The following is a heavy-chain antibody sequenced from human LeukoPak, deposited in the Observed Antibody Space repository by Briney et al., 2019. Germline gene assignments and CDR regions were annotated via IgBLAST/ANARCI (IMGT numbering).Heavy chain of an antibody. CDR2: IYSGGST. Sequence: PGGSLRLSCAASGFTVSSTYMNWVRQAPGKGLEWVSVIYSGGSTFYADSVKGRFTISRDNSKNTLYLQMNSLRAEDTAVYYCARDPLLNDYADYRGYWGQGTLVTVSS. CDR1: GFTVSSTY. CDR3: ARDPLLNDYADYRGY. J-gene: IGHJ4*02. V-gene: IGHV3-53*01. D-gene: IGHD4-17*01.